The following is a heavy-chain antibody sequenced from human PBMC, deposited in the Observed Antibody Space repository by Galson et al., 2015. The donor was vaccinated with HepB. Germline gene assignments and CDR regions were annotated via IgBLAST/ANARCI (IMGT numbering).Heavy chain of an antibody. CDR2: IDPSDSYT. CDR1: GYSFTSYW. CDR3: ARHDGIAVAEDY. D-gene: IGHD6-19*01. Sequence: SGAEVKKPGESLRISCKGSGYSFTSYWISWVRQMPGKGLEWMGRIDPSDSYTNYSPSFQDHVTISADKSISTAYLQWSSLKASDTAMYYCARHDGIAVAEDYWGQGTLVTVSS. V-gene: IGHV5-10-1*01. J-gene: IGHJ4*02.